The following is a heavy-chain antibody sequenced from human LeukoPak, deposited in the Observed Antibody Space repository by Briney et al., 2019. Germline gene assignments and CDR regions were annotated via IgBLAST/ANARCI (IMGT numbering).Heavy chain of an antibody. CDR3: ARDLPVYSSGRLHYYYGMDV. D-gene: IGHD6-19*01. CDR1: GYTFTNYH. V-gene: IGHV1-46*01. J-gene: IGHJ6*04. Sequence: ASVKVSCKASGYTFTNYHVHWVRQAPGQGLEWMGIINPSGGSTSYAEKFQGRVTMTRDTSTSTVYMELSSLRSEDTAVYYCARDLPVYSSGRLHYYYGMDVWGKGTTVTVSS. CDR2: INPSGGST.